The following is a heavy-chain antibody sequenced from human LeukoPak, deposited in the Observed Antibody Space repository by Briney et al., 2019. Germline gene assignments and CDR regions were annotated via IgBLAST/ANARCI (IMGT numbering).Heavy chain of an antibody. CDR1: GFTFSTAW. CDR3: ITELGYSYVY. J-gene: IGHJ4*02. Sequence: PGGSLRLSCAASGFTFSTAWMSWVRQPTGKGLEWVSRIKSKPSGGTTEYAAPVKGRFTISRDDSKDTVYLQMNSLKTEDTAVYYCITELGYSYVYWGQGTLVTVSS. D-gene: IGHD5-18*01. CDR2: IKSKPSGGTT. V-gene: IGHV3-15*01.